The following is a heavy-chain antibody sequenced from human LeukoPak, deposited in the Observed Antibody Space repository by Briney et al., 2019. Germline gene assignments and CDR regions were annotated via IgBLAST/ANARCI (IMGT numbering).Heavy chain of an antibody. CDR3: ARAVVGYFDGLSLGSHFDY. CDR1: GYSISSGYD. J-gene: IGHJ4*02. V-gene: IGHV4-38-2*02. Sequence: SETLSLTCTVSGYSISSGYDWGWIRQAPGERLEWLGSISQSGSTYDNPSLKSRVTLSVDTSKNQFSLKVTSVTAADTAVYSCARAVVGYFDGLSLGSHFDYWGQGTLVTVSS. D-gene: IGHD3-9*01. CDR2: ISQSGST.